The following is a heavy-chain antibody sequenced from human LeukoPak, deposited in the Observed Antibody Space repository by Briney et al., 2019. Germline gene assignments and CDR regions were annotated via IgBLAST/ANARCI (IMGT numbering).Heavy chain of an antibody. CDR3: ARDRKRICSSTSCYMEYDY. J-gene: IGHJ4*02. CDR1: GFTFSDYY. D-gene: IGHD2-2*02. V-gene: IGHV3-11*01. Sequence: PGGSLRLSCAASGFTFSDYYMSWIRQAPGKGLEWVSYISSSGSTIYYADSVKGRFTISRDNAKNSLYLQMNSLRAEDTAVYYCARDRKRICSSTSCYMEYDYWGQGTLVTVSS. CDR2: ISSSGSTI.